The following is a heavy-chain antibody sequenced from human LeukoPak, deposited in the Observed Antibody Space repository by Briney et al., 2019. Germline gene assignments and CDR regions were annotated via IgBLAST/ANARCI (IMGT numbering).Heavy chain of an antibody. J-gene: IGHJ6*03. CDR3: ARVYSGYDWPGYYYYYMDV. CDR2: INPSGGST. Sequence: ASVKVSCKASGYTFTSYYMHWVRQAPGQGLEWMGIINPSGGSTSYAQKFQGRVTMTRDTSTSTVYMELSSLRSEDTAVYYCARVYSGYDWPGYYYYYMDVWGKGTTVTVS. D-gene: IGHD5-12*01. V-gene: IGHV1-46*01. CDR1: GYTFTSYY.